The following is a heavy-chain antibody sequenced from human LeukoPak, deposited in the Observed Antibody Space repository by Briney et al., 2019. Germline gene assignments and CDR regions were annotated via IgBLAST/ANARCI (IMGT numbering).Heavy chain of an antibody. CDR2: IIPIFGTA. CDR1: GGTFNIHA. J-gene: IGHJ4*02. CDR3: SRERAAAGGGDY. D-gene: IGHD6-13*01. Sequence: SSVKVSCKTSGGTFNIHAINWVRQAPGQGLEWMGVIIPIFGTANYAQKFVGRVTITADESTSTAYMEMSSLTSEDTAVYYCSRERAAAGGGDYWGQGTLVTVSS. V-gene: IGHV1-69*01.